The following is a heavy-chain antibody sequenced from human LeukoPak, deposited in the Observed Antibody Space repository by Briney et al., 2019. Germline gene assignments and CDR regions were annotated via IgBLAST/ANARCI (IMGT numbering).Heavy chain of an antibody. CDR3: ARRGTTYCTVDSCNPNWFDP. Sequence: GGSLRLSCAASGFTFPDYYMTWIRQAPGKGPEWVSYISGGSGDTSYADSVKGRFTISRDNAKNSLYLEMNNLRADDTAVYYCARRGTTYCTVDSCNPNWFDPWGRGTLVTVSS. J-gene: IGHJ5*02. D-gene: IGHD2-8*02. V-gene: IGHV3-11*03. CDR2: ISGGSGDT. CDR1: GFTFPDYY.